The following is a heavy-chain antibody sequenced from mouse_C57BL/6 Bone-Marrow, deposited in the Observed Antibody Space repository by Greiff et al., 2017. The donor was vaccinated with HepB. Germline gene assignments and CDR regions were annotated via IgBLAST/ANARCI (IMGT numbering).Heavy chain of an antibody. CDR2: ISYDGSN. Sequence: DVQLQESGPGLVKPSQSLSLTCSVTGYSITSGYYWNWIRQFPGNKLEWMGYISYDGSNNYNPSLKNRISITRDTSKNQFFLKLNSVTTEDTATYYCAREENMRYFDYWGQGTTLTVSS. V-gene: IGHV3-6*01. CDR1: GYSITSGYY. J-gene: IGHJ2*01. CDR3: AREENMRYFDY. D-gene: IGHD5-1-1*01.